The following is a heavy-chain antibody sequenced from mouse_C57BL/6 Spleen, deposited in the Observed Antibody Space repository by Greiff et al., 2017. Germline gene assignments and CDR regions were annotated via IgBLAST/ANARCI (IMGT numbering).Heavy chain of an antibody. V-gene: IGHV5-4*03. J-gene: IGHJ4*01. CDR2: ISDGGSYT. D-gene: IGHD1-1*01. Sequence: EVKLVESGGGLVKPGGSLKLSCAASGFTFSSYAMSWVRQTPEKRLEWVATISDGGSYTYYPDNVKGRFTISRDNAKNNLYLQMSHLKSEDTAMYYCARSITTRPLYAMDYWGQGTSVTVSS. CDR3: ARSITTRPLYAMDY. CDR1: GFTFSSYA.